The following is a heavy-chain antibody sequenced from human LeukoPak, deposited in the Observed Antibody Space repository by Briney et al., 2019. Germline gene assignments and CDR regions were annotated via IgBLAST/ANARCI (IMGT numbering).Heavy chain of an antibody. D-gene: IGHD2/OR15-2a*01. CDR2: IKQDGSDK. Sequence: GGSLRLSCAASGFTFSSYSMNWVRQAPGKGLEWVANIKQDGSDKYYVDSVKGRFTISRDNARKSVYLQMNSLRAEDTAVYYCVRGSQLHSRWGQGTLVSVSS. J-gene: IGHJ3*01. CDR1: GFTFSSYS. CDR3: VRGSQLHSR. V-gene: IGHV3-7*01.